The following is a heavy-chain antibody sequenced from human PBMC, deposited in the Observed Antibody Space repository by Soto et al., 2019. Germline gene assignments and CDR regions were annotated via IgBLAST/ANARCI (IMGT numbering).Heavy chain of an antibody. CDR3: ARSDPGYAYGLNV. Sequence: PGGSLRLSXVASGFSVSDNYITWVRQAPGRGLEWVSLLYSGGRIYYADSVKGRFTISRDTSKKTLYLQMNSLRSEDTAVYYCARSDPGYAYGLNVWGQATTFTVSS. CDR2: LYSGGRI. CDR1: GFSVSDNY. V-gene: IGHV3-53*01. D-gene: IGHD5-18*01. J-gene: IGHJ6*02.